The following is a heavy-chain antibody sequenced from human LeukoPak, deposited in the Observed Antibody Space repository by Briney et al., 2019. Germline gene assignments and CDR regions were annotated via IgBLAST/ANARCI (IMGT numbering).Heavy chain of an antibody. Sequence: ASVKVSCKASGYTFTGCYMHWVRQAPGQGLEWMGIINPSGGSTSYAQKFQGRVTITADKSTSTAYMELSSLRSEDTAVYYCARAVTPGTTGTTDYWGQGTLVTVSS. CDR1: GYTFTGCY. D-gene: IGHD1-1*01. CDR3: ARAVTPGTTGTTDY. J-gene: IGHJ4*02. CDR2: INPSGGST. V-gene: IGHV1-46*01.